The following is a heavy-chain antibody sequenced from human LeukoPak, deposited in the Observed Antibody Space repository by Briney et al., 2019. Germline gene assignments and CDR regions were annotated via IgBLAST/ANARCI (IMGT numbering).Heavy chain of an antibody. V-gene: IGHV4-34*01. J-gene: IGHJ3*02. CDR2: INHSGST. CDR1: GGSFSGYY. Sequence: SETLSLTGAVYGGSFSGYYWSWIRQPPGKGLEWIGEINHSGSTNYNPSLKSRVTISVDTSKNQFSLKLSSVTAADTAVYYCARVGAYYDRLHAFDIWGQGTMVTVSS. D-gene: IGHD3-22*01. CDR3: ARVGAYYDRLHAFDI.